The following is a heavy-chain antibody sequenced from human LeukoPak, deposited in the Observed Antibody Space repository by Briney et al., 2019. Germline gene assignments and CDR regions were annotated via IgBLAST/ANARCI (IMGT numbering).Heavy chain of an antibody. Sequence: SVKLSCKASARTFSSYAISWVRQAPGQGLEWIGGIIPIFGTANYAQKFEGRVTITSDESTSTAYMELSSLRSEGTAVYYCARVEMATIIGKSNDHNYYYYMDVWGKGTTVTVSS. J-gene: IGHJ6*03. CDR1: ARTFSSYA. CDR2: IIPIFGTA. D-gene: IGHD5-24*01. CDR3: ARVEMATIIGKSNDHNYYYYMDV. V-gene: IGHV1-69*13.